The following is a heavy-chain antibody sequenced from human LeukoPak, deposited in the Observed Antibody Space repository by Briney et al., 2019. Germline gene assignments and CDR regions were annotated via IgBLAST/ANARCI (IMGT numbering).Heavy chain of an antibody. CDR2: INHSGST. CDR1: GGSFSGYY. V-gene: IGHV4-34*01. CDR3: ARGSPKHDS. Sequence: PSETLSLTCAVYGGSFSGYYWSWIRQPPGKGLEWIGEINHSGSTNYNPSLKSRVTISVDKSKNQFSLKLSSVTAADTAVYYCARGSPKHDSWGQGTLVTVSS. J-gene: IGHJ5*01.